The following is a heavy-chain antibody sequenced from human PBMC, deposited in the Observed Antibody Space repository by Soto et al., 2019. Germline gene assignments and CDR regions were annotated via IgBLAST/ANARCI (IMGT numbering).Heavy chain of an antibody. CDR3: AKDPGGSYFFDY. Sequence: VGSLRLSCAASGFTFSSYAMSWVRQAPGKGLEWVSAISGSGGSTYYADSVKGRFTISRDNSKNTLYLQMNSLRAEDTAVYYCAKDPGGSYFFDYWGQGTLVTVS. D-gene: IGHD1-26*01. CDR2: ISGSGGST. V-gene: IGHV3-23*01. J-gene: IGHJ4*02. CDR1: GFTFSSYA.